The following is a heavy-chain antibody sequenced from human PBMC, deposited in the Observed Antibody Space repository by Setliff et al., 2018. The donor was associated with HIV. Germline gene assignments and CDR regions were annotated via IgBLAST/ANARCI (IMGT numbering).Heavy chain of an antibody. CDR1: GFTFSTYW. CDR3: AKDGISGGAYPPYYFDY. V-gene: IGHV3-7*03. J-gene: IGHJ4*01. CDR2: INQDGREK. Sequence: GGSLRLSCAASGFTFSTYWMGWVRQAPGKGLEWVANINQDGREKYYVDSVKGRFTISRDNSKNTLYLLMNGLRVEDTAVYYCAKDGISGGAYPPYYFDYWGHGTLVTSPQ. D-gene: IGHD2-15*01.